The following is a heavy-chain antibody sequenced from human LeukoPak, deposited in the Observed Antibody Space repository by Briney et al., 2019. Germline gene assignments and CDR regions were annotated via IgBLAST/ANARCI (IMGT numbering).Heavy chain of an antibody. J-gene: IGHJ6*03. CDR2: IIPIFGTA. CDR3: ARGRSSSWYVGFRYYYYMDV. V-gene: IGHV1-69*06. CDR1: GGTFSSYA. Sequence: GASVKVSCKASGGTFSSYAISWVRQAPGQGLEWMGGIIPIFGTANYAQKFRGRVTITADKSTSTAYMELSSLRSEDTAVYYCARGRSSSWYVGFRYYYYMDVWGKGTTVTISS. D-gene: IGHD6-13*01.